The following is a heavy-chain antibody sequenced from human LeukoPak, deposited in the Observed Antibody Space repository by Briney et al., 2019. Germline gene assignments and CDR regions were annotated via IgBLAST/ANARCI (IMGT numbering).Heavy chain of an antibody. J-gene: IGHJ2*01. Sequence: ASVKVCCKASGYTFTGYYMHWVRQAPGQGLEWMGWINSNSGDTNYAQKFQGRVTMTRDTSISTAYMELSRLRSDDTAVYYCAREPHYDLLTGYALGYLDLWGRGTLLTVSS. CDR3: AREPHYDLLTGYALGYLDL. CDR1: GYTFTGYY. D-gene: IGHD3-9*01. CDR2: INSNSGDT. V-gene: IGHV1-2*02.